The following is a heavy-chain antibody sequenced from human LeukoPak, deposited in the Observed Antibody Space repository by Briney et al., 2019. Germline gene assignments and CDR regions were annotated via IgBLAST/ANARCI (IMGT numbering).Heavy chain of an antibody. CDR2: IRQDGREK. Sequence: GGSLRLSCAASGFTFSKYWMTWVRQAPGKGLEWVANIRQDGREKNYVDSVKGRFTISRDNAKNSLILQMNRLRAEDTAVYYCARDVSDENGSASRIHLDSWGQGTLVSVSS. J-gene: IGHJ4*02. CDR1: GFTFSKYW. V-gene: IGHV3-7*03. CDR3: ARDVSDENGSASRIHLDS. D-gene: IGHD6-6*01.